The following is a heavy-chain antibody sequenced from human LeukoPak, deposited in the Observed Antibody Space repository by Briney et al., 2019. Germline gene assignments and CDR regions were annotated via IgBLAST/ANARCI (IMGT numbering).Heavy chain of an antibody. CDR1: GGTFSRYA. CDR3: ARSAMVGNYYYYYFTDV. D-gene: IGHD5-18*01. CDR2: IIPIIGTA. V-gene: IGHV1-69*13. J-gene: IGHJ6*03. Sequence: ASVKVSCKASGGTFSRYAISWVRQAPGQGLEWMGGIIPIIGTANYAQKFQGRVTITADESTSTAYMELSSLRSEDTAVYYCARSAMVGNYYYYYFTDVWGKGTTVTVSS.